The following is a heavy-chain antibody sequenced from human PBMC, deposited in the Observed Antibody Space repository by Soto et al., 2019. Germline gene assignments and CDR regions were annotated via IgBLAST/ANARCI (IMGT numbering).Heavy chain of an antibody. CDR1: GYTFTRYD. V-gene: IGHV1-8*01. Sequence: GASVKVSCKASGYTFTRYDINWVRQATGQGHEWMGWMNPNSGNTGYAQKFQGRVTMTRNTSISTAYMERSSLRSEDTAVYYCAREGTGEPYYYYYMVVWGKGTTLTVS. J-gene: IGHJ6*03. CDR3: AREGTGEPYYYYYMVV. D-gene: IGHD7-27*01. CDR2: MNPNSGNT.